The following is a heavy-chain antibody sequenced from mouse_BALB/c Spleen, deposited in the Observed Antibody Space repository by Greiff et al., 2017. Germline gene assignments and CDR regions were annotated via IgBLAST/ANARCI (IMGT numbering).Heavy chain of an antibody. J-gene: IGHJ4*01. CDR2: ISNGGGST. Sequence: EVKVVESGGGLVQPGGSLKLSCAASGFTFSSYTMSWVRQTPEKRLEWVAYISNGGGSTYYPDTVKGRFTISRDNAKNTLYLQMSSLKSEDTAMYYCARQAYYAMDYWGQGTSVTVSS. CDR1: GFTFSSYT. V-gene: IGHV5-12-2*01. CDR3: ARQAYYAMDY.